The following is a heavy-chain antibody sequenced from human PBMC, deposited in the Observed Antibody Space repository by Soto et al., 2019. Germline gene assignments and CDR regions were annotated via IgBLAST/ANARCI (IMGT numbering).Heavy chain of an antibody. D-gene: IGHD6-25*01. J-gene: IGHJ4*02. CDR1: GFTFSTYG. CDR3: ARVGLSAADFDY. CDR2: ISYDGSDK. Sequence: QVQLVESGGAVVQPGRSLRLSCAASGFTFSTYGMHWVRQAPGKGLEWVAVISYDGSDKYYADSVKGRFTISRDSSKNMLYLQMNSLRAEDTAIYYCARVGLSAADFDYWGQGAPVTVSS. V-gene: IGHV3-30*03.